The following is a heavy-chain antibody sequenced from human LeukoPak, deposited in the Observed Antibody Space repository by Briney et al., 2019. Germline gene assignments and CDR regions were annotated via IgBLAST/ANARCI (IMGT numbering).Heavy chain of an antibody. D-gene: IGHD1-26*01. J-gene: IGHJ4*02. CDR2: ISVYNGDT. Sequence: ASVKVSCKASGYTFTSYGFTWVRQAPGQGLEWMGWISVYNGDTNYAQKLQGRVTMTTDTSTSTAYMELSRLRSDDTAVYYCARDVPPPDSGSYYGVWDYWGQGTLVTVSS. CDR3: ARDVPPPDSGSYYGVWDY. CDR1: GYTFTSYG. V-gene: IGHV1-18*01.